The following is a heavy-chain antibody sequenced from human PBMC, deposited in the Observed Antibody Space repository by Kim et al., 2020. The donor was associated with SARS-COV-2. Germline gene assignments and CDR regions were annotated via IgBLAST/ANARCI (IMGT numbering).Heavy chain of an antibody. Sequence: GESLKISCKGSGYSFTNNWIGWVRQMPGKGLEWMGITYPGDSDTKYSPSFQGRVTISADKSINTAYLQWSSLKASDTAMYYCAKHDGYYYGSGSTLLPDYWGQGTLVTVSS. CDR1: GYSFTNNW. CDR2: TYPGDSDT. V-gene: IGHV5-51*01. CDR3: AKHDGYYYGSGSTLLPDY. J-gene: IGHJ4*02. D-gene: IGHD3-10*01.